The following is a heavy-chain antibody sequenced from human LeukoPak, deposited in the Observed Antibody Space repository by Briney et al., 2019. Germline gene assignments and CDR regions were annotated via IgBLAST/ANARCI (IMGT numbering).Heavy chain of an antibody. V-gene: IGHV4-61*02. CDR2: IYTSGST. CDR1: GGSISSGSYY. Sequence: PSETLSLTCTVSGGSISSGSYYWSWIRQPAGKGLEWIGRIYTSGSTNYNPSLKSRVTISVDTSKNQFSLKLSSVTAADTAVYYCARAITGAFRIGALDIWGQGRMVTVAS. J-gene: IGHJ3*02. CDR3: ARAITGAFRIGALDI. D-gene: IGHD7-27*01.